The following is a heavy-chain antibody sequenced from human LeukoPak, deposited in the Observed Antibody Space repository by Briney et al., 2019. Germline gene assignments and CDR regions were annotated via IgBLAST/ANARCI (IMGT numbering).Heavy chain of an antibody. Sequence: GGSLRLSCAGSGFPFSSYPISWVRQPPGKGLEWVSRINSNGSSTSYADSVKGRFTISKDNANNTLYLQMNSLRAEDTAVYYCARVLPTPYSSSWDEDAFDIWGQGTMVTVSS. CDR3: ARVLPTPYSSSWDEDAFDI. J-gene: IGHJ3*02. CDR2: INSNGSST. CDR1: GFPFSSYP. D-gene: IGHD6-13*01. V-gene: IGHV3-74*01.